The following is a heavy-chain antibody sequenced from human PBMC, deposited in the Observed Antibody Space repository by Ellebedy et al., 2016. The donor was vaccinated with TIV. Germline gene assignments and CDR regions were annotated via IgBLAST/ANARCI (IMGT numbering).Heavy chain of an antibody. CDR2: VNQDGSQK. V-gene: IGHV3-7*01. D-gene: IGHD4-17*01. CDR1: GFSFRSYW. Sequence: GGSLRLSCAGSGFSFRSYWMSWVRQAPGKGLEWVANVNQDGSQKYHLDSVKGRFTISRDNGKNSLYLQMNSLRVEDTAVYYCATDGSYGDYLSPTHAFVIWGQGTMVTVSS. CDR3: ATDGSYGDYLSPTHAFVI. J-gene: IGHJ3*02.